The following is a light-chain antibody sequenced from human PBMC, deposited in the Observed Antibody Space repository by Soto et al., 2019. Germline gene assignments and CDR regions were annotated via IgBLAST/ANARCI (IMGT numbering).Light chain of an antibody. Sequence: VLTQPPSASGTPGQRVTISCSGSSSNIGSNTVNWYQQLPGTAPKLLIYSNNQRPSGVPDRFSGPKSGTSASLAISGLQSEDEADYYCAAWDDSLNGYVFGTGTKVTVL. CDR2: SNN. V-gene: IGLV1-44*01. CDR1: SSNIGSNT. CDR3: AAWDDSLNGYV. J-gene: IGLJ1*01.